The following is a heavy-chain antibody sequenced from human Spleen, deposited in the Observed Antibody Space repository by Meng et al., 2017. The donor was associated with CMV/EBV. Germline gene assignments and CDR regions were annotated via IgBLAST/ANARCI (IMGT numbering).Heavy chain of an antibody. V-gene: IGHV3-23*04. D-gene: IGHD5-24*01. J-gene: IGHJ4*02. CDR2: VSRNVGTT. Sequence: VGAGGCFVRRVWALSVPGGVFGLTVRNYWRHWVRQRSGKGLEWVSTVSRNVGTTYYADSVKGRFIISRDNSKNTVYLQMNSLRAEDTAIYYCAIRGATDGYMYWGQGTLVTVSS. CDR3: AIRGATDGYMY. CDR1: GLTVRNYW.